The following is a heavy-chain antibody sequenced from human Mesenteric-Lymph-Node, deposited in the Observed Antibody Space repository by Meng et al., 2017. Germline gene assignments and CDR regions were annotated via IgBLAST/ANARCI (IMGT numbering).Heavy chain of an antibody. CDR2: IKSKTDGGTT. V-gene: IGHV3-15*01. Sequence: GGSLRLSCAASGFTFSNAWMSWVRQAPGKGLEWVGRIKSKTDGGTTDYAAPVKGRFTISRDDSKNTLYLQMNSLKTEDTAVYYCTTLGYCSGGSCYMSSSYYYHGMDVWGQGTTVTVSS. CDR3: TTLGYCSGGSCYMSSSYYYHGMDV. CDR1: GFTFSNAW. D-gene: IGHD2-15*01. J-gene: IGHJ6*02.